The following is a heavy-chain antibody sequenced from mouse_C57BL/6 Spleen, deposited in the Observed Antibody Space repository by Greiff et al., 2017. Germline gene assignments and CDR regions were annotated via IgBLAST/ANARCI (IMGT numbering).Heavy chain of an antibody. V-gene: IGHV1-50*01. J-gene: IGHJ2*01. D-gene: IGHD1-1*01. CDR2: IDPSDSYT. CDR3: ARYPYCYSSSYDCDY. Sequence: VQLQQPGAELVKPGASVKLSCKASGYTFTSYWMQWVKQRPGQGLEWIGEIDPSDSYTNYNQKFKGKATLTVDTSSSTAYMPRSSLTSEDSAVYYCARYPYCYSSSYDCDYWGQGTTLTVSS. CDR1: GYTFTSYW.